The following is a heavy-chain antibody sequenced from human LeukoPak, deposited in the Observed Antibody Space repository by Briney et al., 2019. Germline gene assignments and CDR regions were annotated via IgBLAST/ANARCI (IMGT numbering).Heavy chain of an antibody. CDR1: GFSFSSYA. V-gene: IGHV3-23*01. Sequence: GGSLRLSCAASGFSFSSYAMSWVRQGPGKGLEWVSAISGSGGSTYYADSVKGRFTISRDNSKNTLYLQMNSLRAEDTAEYYCAKDVSVALPDFDYWGQGTLVTVSS. CDR2: ISGSGGST. D-gene: IGHD6-19*01. CDR3: AKDVSVALPDFDY. J-gene: IGHJ4*02.